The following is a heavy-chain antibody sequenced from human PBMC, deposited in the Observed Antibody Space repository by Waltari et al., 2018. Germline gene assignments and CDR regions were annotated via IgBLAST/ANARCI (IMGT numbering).Heavy chain of an antibody. V-gene: IGHV3-74*01. Sequence: EVQLVESVGGLVQPGGSLRRSCPAHGFTYGTSWMLWVLQAPGKGLVWVSRSNSDGSSTSYADSVKGRFTISKDNAKNTVYLQMNSLRAEDTAIYYCARGARRTTVTTGWWYFDLWGRGTLVTVSS. D-gene: IGHD4-17*01. J-gene: IGHJ2*01. CDR1: GFTYGTSW. CDR2: SNSDGSST. CDR3: ARGARRTTVTTGWWYFDL.